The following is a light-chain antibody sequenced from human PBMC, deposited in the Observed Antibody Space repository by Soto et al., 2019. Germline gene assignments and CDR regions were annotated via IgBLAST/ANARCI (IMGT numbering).Light chain of an antibody. V-gene: IGKV3D-15*01. CDR3: QHYNNLGG. CDR2: GAS. CDR1: ESVRSN. Sequence: EIVMTQSPATLSVSPGERATLSCRASESVRSNLAWYQQKPGQAPRVLIYGASTRATGIPARFSGSGSGTEFTLTISILQSVDFAVYSCQHYNNLGGFGGGTKVEIK. J-gene: IGKJ4*01.